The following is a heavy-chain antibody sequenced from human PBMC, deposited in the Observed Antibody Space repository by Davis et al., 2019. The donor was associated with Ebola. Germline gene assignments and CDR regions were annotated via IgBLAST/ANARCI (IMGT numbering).Heavy chain of an antibody. CDR2: INPNSGGT. CDR1: GYTFSNYY. D-gene: IGHD6-19*01. V-gene: IGHV1-2*06. J-gene: IGHJ6*04. Sequence: AASVKVSCKASGYTFSNYYIHWVRQAPGQGLEWMGRINPNSGGTNYAQKFQGRVTMTRDTSISTAYMELSRLRSDDTAVYYCAREGSSGWPNYHYGLDVWGKGTTVTVSS. CDR3: AREGSSGWPNYHYGLDV.